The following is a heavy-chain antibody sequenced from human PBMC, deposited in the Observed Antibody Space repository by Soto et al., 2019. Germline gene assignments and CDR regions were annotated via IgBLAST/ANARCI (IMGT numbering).Heavy chain of an antibody. J-gene: IGHJ4*01. CDR3: ARAPRIATIDDY. CDR1: GYNFTTYY. Sequence: QVQLVQSGAEVKKPGASVKVSCKTSGYNFTTYYIHWVRQAPGQGLEWMGMIVPTGGSTTYTQRFQGRVTMTSDTSNSTVCMELSSLKSEDTDVYYCARAPRIATIDDYWGHGTLVTVSS. CDR2: IVPTGGST. D-gene: IGHD2-15*01. V-gene: IGHV1-46*01.